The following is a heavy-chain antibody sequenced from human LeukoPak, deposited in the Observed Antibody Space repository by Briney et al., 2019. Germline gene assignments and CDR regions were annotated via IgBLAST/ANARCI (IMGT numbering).Heavy chain of an antibody. CDR1: GFTFSSYG. D-gene: IGHD3-10*01. J-gene: IGHJ4*02. Sequence: GGSLRLSCAASGFTFSSYGMHWVRQAPGKGLEWVAVISYDGSNKYYADSVKGRFTISRDNSKNTLYLQMNSLRAEDTAVYYCASSPMVRGVSDYWGQGTLVTVSS. CDR3: ASSPMVRGVSDY. V-gene: IGHV3-30*03. CDR2: ISYDGSNK.